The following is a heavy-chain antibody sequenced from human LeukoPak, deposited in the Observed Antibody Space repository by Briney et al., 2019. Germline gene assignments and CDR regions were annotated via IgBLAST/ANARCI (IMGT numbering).Heavy chain of an antibody. J-gene: IGHJ4*02. V-gene: IGHV3-23*01. CDR1: GFTFSSYA. CDR3: AKDISGGGRYYFDY. CDR2: ISGSCGST. Sequence: GGSLRLSCAASGFTFSSYAKRGGPQAPGKRLEGVSDISGSCGSTYYTDSLKGRFTISRDNSKNTLYLQMSSLRAEHTAVYYCAKDISGGGRYYFDYWGQGTLVTVSS. D-gene: IGHD2-15*01.